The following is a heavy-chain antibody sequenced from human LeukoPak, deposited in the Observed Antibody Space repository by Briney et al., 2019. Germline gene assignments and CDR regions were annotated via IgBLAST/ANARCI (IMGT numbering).Heavy chain of an antibody. CDR1: GFTFSSYA. Sequence: GGSLRLSCAASGFTFSSYAMSWVRQAPGKGLEWVSAISGSGGSTYYADSVMGRFTISRDNSKNTVYLQMNSLRDEDTAVYYCARDAEYCSSNSCYLGALMSWGQGTLVTVSS. CDR3: ARDAEYCSSNSCYLGALMS. V-gene: IGHV3-23*01. D-gene: IGHD2-2*01. J-gene: IGHJ5*02. CDR2: ISGSGGST.